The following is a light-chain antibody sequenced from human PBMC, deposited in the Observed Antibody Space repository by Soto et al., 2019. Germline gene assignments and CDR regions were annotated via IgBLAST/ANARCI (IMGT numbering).Light chain of an antibody. CDR1: QSVSSN. CDR2: GAS. Sequence: EIVMTQSPATLSVSPWERATLSCRASQSVSSNLAWYQQEPGQAPRLLIYGASTRATGIPARFSGSGSGTDFTLTISRLEPEDFAVYYCQQYGSSPRTFGQGTKVDIK. V-gene: IGKV3-15*01. CDR3: QQYGSSPRT. J-gene: IGKJ1*01.